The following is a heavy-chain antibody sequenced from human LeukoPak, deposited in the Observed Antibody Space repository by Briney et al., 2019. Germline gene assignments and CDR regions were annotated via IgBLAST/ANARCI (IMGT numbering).Heavy chain of an antibody. CDR2: IYYSGST. D-gene: IGHD3-22*01. CDR1: GDSISGYY. J-gene: IGHJ4*02. Sequence: PSETLSLTCTVSGDSISGYYWSWIRQPPGKGLEWIGSIYYSGSTYYNPSLKSRVTISVDTSKNQFSLKLSSVTAADTAVYYCARDPPFYDSSGYPRFDYWGQGTLVTVSS. CDR3: ARDPPFYDSSGYPRFDY. V-gene: IGHV4-38-2*02.